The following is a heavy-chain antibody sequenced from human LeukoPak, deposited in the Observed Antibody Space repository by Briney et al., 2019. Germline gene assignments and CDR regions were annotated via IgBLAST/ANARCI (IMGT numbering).Heavy chain of an antibody. Sequence: PGRSLRLSCAASGFTFDDYAMHWVRQAPGKGLEWVSGISWNSGSIGYADSVKGRFTISRDNAKNSLYLQMNSLRAEDTALHYCAKAGNLGGLFDYWGQGTLVTVSS. J-gene: IGHJ4*02. D-gene: IGHD1-14*01. CDR3: AKAGNLGGLFDY. CDR1: GFTFDDYA. V-gene: IGHV3-9*01. CDR2: ISWNSGSI.